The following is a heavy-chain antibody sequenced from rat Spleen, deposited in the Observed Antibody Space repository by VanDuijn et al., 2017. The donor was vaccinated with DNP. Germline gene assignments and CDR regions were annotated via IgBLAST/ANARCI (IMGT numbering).Heavy chain of an antibody. J-gene: IGHJ1*01. V-gene: IGHV5-22*01. D-gene: IGHD1-1*01. CDR1: GFTFSDYY. Sequence: EVELVESGGGLVQPERSMKLSCAASGFTFSDYYMAWVRQAPKKGLELVAAISYEGSSTYYGDSVKGRFTISRDNAKTTLYLQMNSLRSEATATYYCARGVYYYSATYWYFDFWGPGTMVTVSS. CDR2: ISYEGSST. CDR3: ARGVYYYSATYWYFDF.